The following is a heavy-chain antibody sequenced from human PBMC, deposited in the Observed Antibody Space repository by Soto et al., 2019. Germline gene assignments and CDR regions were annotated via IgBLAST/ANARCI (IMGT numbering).Heavy chain of an antibody. V-gene: IGHV4-59*01. J-gene: IGHJ5*02. Sequence: PSESLSLTCTVSCGSIRSCFWSWIRQPPGNGLYCIGYIYYSVFTSXXPCLKSRXXISVDRSKNQXSLKLTCVTAADTAVYYCARGTYNWVDPWAQGTLVTVSS. CDR2: IYYSVFT. CDR3: ARGTYNWVDP. CDR1: CGSIRSCF.